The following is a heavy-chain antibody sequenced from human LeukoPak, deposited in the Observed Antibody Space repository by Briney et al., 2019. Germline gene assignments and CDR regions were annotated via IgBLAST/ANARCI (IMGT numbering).Heavy chain of an antibody. CDR3: AKENQWLVHPQFDY. Sequence: PGGSLRLSCAASGFTFSNYPMHWVRQAPGKGLEWVAVIYSGGSTYYADSVKGRFTISRDNSKNTLYLQMNSLRAEDTAVYYCAKENQWLVHPQFDYWGQGTLVTVSS. CDR2: IYSGGST. D-gene: IGHD6-19*01. V-gene: IGHV3-NL1*01. CDR1: GFTFSNYP. J-gene: IGHJ4*02.